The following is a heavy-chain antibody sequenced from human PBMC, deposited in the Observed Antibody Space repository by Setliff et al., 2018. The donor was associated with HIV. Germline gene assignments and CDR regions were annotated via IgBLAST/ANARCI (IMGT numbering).Heavy chain of an antibody. CDR2: IEQDGSEK. V-gene: IGHV3-7*01. Sequence: GGSLRLSCVASGFTFSNYWMSWVRQAPGKGLEWVANIEQDGSEKYYVDSVKGRFTISRDNAKNSLYLQMNSLSAEDTAVYYCARDLDYGDDWGQGTLVTVSS. CDR1: GFTFSNYW. D-gene: IGHD3-16*01. J-gene: IGHJ4*02. CDR3: ARDLDYGDD.